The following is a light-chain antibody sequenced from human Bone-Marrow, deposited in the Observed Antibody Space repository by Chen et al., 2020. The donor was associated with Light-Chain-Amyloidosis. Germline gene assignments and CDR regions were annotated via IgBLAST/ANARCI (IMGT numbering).Light chain of an antibody. Sequence: QSALPQPASVSGSPGQSITISCNRTSSDVGGDNQVSWYQQHPDKSPKLMIYEVTNRPSWVPDRFSGSKSGNTASLTISGLQTEDEADYFCSSYTITNTLVFGSGTRVTVL. V-gene: IGLV2-14*01. J-gene: IGLJ1*01. CDR2: EVT. CDR1: SSDVGGDNQ. CDR3: SSYTITNTLV.